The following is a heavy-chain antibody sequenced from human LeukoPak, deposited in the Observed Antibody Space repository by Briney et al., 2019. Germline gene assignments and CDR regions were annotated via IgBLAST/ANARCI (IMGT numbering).Heavy chain of an antibody. CDR1: GFTFTTYW. CDR2: IKQDGSEK. D-gene: IGHD4-17*01. J-gene: IGHJ4*02. V-gene: IGHV3-7*05. CDR3: ARDPVTTD. Sequence: GGSLRLSCAASGFTFTTYWMAWVRQAPGKGLEWVANIKQDGSEKYYVDSVKGRFTISRDNAENSLYLQMNSLRAEDTAFYYCARDPVTTDWGQGTLVTVSS.